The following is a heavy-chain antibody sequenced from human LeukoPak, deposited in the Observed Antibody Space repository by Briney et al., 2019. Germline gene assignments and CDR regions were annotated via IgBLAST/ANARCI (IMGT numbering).Heavy chain of an antibody. V-gene: IGHV3-30*10. D-gene: IGHD3-9*01. CDR3: ARDLIVINFDWHHWYFDL. Sequence: PGGSLRLSCAASGFAFTTYSLHWVRQAPDTGLEWMAGISSDGSKTYYTHSVQDRFTISRDNSKNTLYLQMNSLRAEDTAVYYCARDLIVINFDWHHWYFDLWGRGTLVTVSS. CDR2: ISSDGSKT. J-gene: IGHJ2*01. CDR1: GFAFTTYS.